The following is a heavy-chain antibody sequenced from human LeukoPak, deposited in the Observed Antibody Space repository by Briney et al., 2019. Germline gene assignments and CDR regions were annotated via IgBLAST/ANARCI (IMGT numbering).Heavy chain of an antibody. V-gene: IGHV4-30-2*01. J-gene: IGHJ4*02. Sequence: SQTLSPTRTVSGGSISSGGYYWSWIRQPPGKGLEWIAYIYHSGSTYYMPAVKSRVTISIDRSKNLFSLKLSSVTAADTAVYYGAVFGGGIEYWGQGTLGTVSS. CDR1: GGSISSGGYY. CDR2: IYHSGST. CDR3: AVFGGGIEY. D-gene: IGHD3-16*01.